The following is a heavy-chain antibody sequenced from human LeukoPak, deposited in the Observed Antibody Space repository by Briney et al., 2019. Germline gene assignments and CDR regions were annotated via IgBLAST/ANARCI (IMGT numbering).Heavy chain of an antibody. Sequence: ASVKVSCKASGYSFTTYGISWVRQAPGQGLEWMGWISPFNGKTDYAQNLQGRVTMTTDTSTSTAYMELRSLRSDDTAVYYCARANYGDYPGGYYGMDVWGKGTTVTVSS. V-gene: IGHV1-18*04. CDR1: GYSFTTYG. CDR2: ISPFNGKT. CDR3: ARANYGDYPGGYYGMDV. J-gene: IGHJ6*04. D-gene: IGHD4-17*01.